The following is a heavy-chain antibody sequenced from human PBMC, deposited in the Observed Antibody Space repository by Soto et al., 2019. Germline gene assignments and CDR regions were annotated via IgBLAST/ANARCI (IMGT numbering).Heavy chain of an antibody. CDR1: GFTFSSYA. CDR2: ISGSGGST. Sequence: GGSLRLSCAASGFTFSSYAMSWVRQAPGKGLEWVSAISGSGGSTYYADSVKGRFTISRDNSKNTLYLQMNSLRAEDTAVYYCAKYRPMDYDSSGYYPDWGQGTLVTV. J-gene: IGHJ4*02. V-gene: IGHV3-23*01. D-gene: IGHD3-22*01. CDR3: AKYRPMDYDSSGYYPD.